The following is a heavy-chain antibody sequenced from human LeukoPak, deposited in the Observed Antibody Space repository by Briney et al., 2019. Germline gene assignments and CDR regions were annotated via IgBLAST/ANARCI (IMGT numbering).Heavy chain of an antibody. CDR1: GFTFSSYA. V-gene: IGHV3-23*01. CDR3: VKSITIFGVVPFDP. D-gene: IGHD3-3*01. CDR2: ISGSGGST. Sequence: HSGGSLRLSCTASGFTFSSYAMSWVRQAPGKGLEWVSAISGSGGSTYYADSVKGRFTISRDNSKNTLYLQMSSLRAEDTAVYYCVKSITIFGVVPFDPWGQGTLVTVSS. J-gene: IGHJ5*02.